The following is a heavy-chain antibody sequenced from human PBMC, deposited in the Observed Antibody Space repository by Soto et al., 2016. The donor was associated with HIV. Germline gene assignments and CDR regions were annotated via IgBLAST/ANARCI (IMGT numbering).Heavy chain of an antibody. Sequence: EVQLVESGGRVIRPGGSLRLSCAASGFSIDDYGVSWVRQVPGKGLEWASGFKWNGGSTGYADSVKGRFTVSRDNAKNSLYLQMNSLRAEDTALYYCARMVGGGDSYYFDYWGQGTLVTVSS. D-gene: IGHD2-21*01. CDR1: GFSIDDYG. CDR2: FKWNGGST. CDR3: ARMVGGGDSYYFDY. V-gene: IGHV3-20*04. J-gene: IGHJ4*02.